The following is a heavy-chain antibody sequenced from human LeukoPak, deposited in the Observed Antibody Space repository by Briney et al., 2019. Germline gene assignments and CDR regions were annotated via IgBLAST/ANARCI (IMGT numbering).Heavy chain of an antibody. CDR1: GFTFSSYA. CDR3: ARSQGLWAYYYYYGMDV. Sequence: PGGSLRLSCAASGFTFSSYAMHWVRQAPGKGLEWVAVISYDGSNKYYADSVKGRFTISRDNSKNTLYLQMNSLRAEDTAVYHCARSQGLWAYYYYYGMDVWGQGTTVTVSS. D-gene: IGHD5-18*01. CDR2: ISYDGSNK. V-gene: IGHV3-30-3*01. J-gene: IGHJ6*02.